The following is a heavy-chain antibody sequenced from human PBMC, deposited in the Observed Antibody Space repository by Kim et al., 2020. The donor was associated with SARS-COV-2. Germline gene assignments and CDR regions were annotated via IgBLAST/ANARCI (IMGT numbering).Heavy chain of an antibody. Sequence: SVKVSCKASGGTFSSYAISWVRQAPGQGLEWMGGIIPIFGTANYAQKFQGRVTITADESTSTAYMELSSLRSEDTAVYYCARRLTWVGYYFDYWGQGTLVTVSS. D-gene: IGHD2-15*01. V-gene: IGHV1-69*13. CDR2: IIPIFGTA. CDR1: GGTFSSYA. CDR3: ARRLTWVGYYFDY. J-gene: IGHJ4*02.